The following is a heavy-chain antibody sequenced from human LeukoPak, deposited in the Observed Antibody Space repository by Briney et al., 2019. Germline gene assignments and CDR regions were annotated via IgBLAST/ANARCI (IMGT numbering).Heavy chain of an antibody. V-gene: IGHV3-23*01. CDR1: GFTFGRYA. D-gene: IGHD3-22*01. J-gene: IGHJ3*02. CDR2: IGGSGVTT. CDR3: AKARPYDYDSSGFMAFDI. Sequence: SGRSLRLSCAASGFTFGRYAMSWVRQAAGEGLEWVSTIGGSGVTTYYADSVKGRFTISRDNSKHTMYLQMNSLRAEDTALYYCAKARPYDYDSSGFMAFDIWGQGTMVTVS.